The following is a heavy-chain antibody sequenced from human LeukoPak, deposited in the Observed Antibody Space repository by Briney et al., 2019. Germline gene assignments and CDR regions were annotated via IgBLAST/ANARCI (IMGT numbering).Heavy chain of an antibody. J-gene: IGHJ4*02. D-gene: IGHD3-9*01. Sequence: SETLSLTCTVSGDSVSSYYWSWIRQPPGKRLEWIGCIYYSESATYNPSLKSRVTISLDTSKNQFFLKLSSVTAADTAVYCCARKRSFDLWGQGTLVTVSS. V-gene: IGHV4-59*02. CDR1: GDSVSSYY. CDR2: IYYSESA. CDR3: ARKRSFDL.